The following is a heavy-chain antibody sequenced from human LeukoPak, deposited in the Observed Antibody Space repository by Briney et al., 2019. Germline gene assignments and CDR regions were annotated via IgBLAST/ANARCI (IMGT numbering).Heavy chain of an antibody. V-gene: IGHV3-23*01. CDR2: ISDSGGST. CDR3: AKEIAVADLFDY. J-gene: IGHJ4*02. CDR1: GFTFSSYA. Sequence: GGSLRLSCAASGFTFSSYAMSWVRQAPGKGLEWVSVISDSGGSTYYADSVKGRFTISRDNCKSTLYLQMNSLRAEDSAVYYCAKEIAVADLFDYWGQGTLVTVSS. D-gene: IGHD6-19*01.